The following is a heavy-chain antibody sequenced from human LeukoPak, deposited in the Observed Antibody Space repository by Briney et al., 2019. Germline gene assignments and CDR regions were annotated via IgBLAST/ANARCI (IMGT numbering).Heavy chain of an antibody. CDR2: IIPIFGTA. V-gene: IGHV1-69*13. J-gene: IGHJ3*02. D-gene: IGHD4-17*01. CDR3: ARDFCDYGDPGAFDI. Sequence: GASVKVSCKASGGTFSSYAISWVRQAPGQGLEWMGGIIPIFGTANYAQKFQGRVTITADESTSTAYMELSSLRSEDTAVYYCARDFCDYGDPGAFDIWGQGTMVTVSS. CDR1: GGTFSSYA.